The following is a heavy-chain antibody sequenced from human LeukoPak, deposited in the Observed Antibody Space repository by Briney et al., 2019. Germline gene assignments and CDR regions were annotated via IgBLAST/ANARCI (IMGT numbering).Heavy chain of an antibody. D-gene: IGHD3-10*01. CDR3: ARVENGRHYGSGSPLDY. V-gene: IGHV4-34*01. CDR1: GGSFSGYY. J-gene: IGHJ4*02. Sequence: PSETLSLTCAVYGGSFSGYYWSWIRQPPGKGLEWIGEINHSGSTNYNPSLKSRVTISVDTSKNQVSLKLSSVTAADTAVYYCARVENGRHYGSGSPLDYWGQGTLVTVSS. CDR2: INHSGST.